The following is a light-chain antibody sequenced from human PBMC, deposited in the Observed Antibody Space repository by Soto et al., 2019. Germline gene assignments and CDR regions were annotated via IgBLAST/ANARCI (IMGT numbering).Light chain of an antibody. Sequence: QSALTQPASVSGSPGQSITISCTGTSSDVGGYNYVSWYQQHPGKAPKLMIYDVSNRPSGVSNRFSGSKSGNTASLTISGLQTEDEADYHCSSYTTSSPPVFGGGTKLTVL. V-gene: IGLV2-14*03. CDR1: SSDVGGYNY. CDR3: SSYTTSSPPV. CDR2: DVS. J-gene: IGLJ2*01.